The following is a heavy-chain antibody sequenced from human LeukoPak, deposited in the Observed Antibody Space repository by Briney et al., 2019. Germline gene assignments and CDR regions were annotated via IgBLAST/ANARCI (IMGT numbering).Heavy chain of an antibody. J-gene: IGHJ4*02. V-gene: IGHV3-74*01. CDR3: AREGVTGALDY. D-gene: IGHD3-9*01. CDR2: LNRDGSFT. Sequence: GGSLRLSCAASGFTFSSYWMHWVRHVPGKGLGWVSRLNRDGSFTTYADSVKGRFTISRDNAKSTLYLQMNSLRAEDTAVYFCAREGVTGALDYWGQGALVTVSS. CDR1: GFTFSSYW.